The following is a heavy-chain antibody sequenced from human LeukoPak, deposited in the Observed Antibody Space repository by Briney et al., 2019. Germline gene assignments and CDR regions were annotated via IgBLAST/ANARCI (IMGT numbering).Heavy chain of an antibody. Sequence: GASVKVCCKASGYTFTGYYMHWVRQAPGQGLEWMGWINPNSGGTNFAQKFQGRVTMTRDTSISTAYMELSRLRSDDTAVYYCARDISGSSYPYFDYWGQGTLVTVSS. CDR1: GYTFTGYY. J-gene: IGHJ4*02. CDR3: ARDISGSSYPYFDY. V-gene: IGHV1-2*02. CDR2: INPNSGGT. D-gene: IGHD1-26*01.